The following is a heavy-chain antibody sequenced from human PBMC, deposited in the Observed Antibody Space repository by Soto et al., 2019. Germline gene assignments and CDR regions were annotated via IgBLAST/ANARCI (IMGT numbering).Heavy chain of an antibody. Sequence: QVQLVESGGGVVQPGRSLRLSCAASGFTFSSYGMHWVRQAPGKGLEWVAVIWYDGSNKYYADSVKGRFTISRDNSKNTLYLQMNSLRAEDTAEYYCARGPLGYCSGGSCYGYYYYMDVWGKGTTVTVSS. J-gene: IGHJ6*03. CDR1: GFTFSSYG. V-gene: IGHV3-33*01. CDR3: ARGPLGYCSGGSCYGYYYYMDV. D-gene: IGHD2-15*01. CDR2: IWYDGSNK.